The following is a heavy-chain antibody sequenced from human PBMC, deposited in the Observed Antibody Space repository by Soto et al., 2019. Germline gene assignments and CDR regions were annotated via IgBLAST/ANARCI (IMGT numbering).Heavy chain of an antibody. CDR3: AADPRITMVRGVIITYPYFDY. D-gene: IGHD3-10*01. CDR2: IVVGSGNT. J-gene: IGHJ4*02. V-gene: IGHV1-58*01. Sequence: SVKVSCKASGFTFTSSAVQWVRQARGQRLEWIGWIVVGSGNTNYAQKFQERVTITRDMSTSTAYMELSSLRSEDTAVYYCAADPRITMVRGVIITYPYFDYWGQGTLVTVSS. CDR1: GFTFTSSA.